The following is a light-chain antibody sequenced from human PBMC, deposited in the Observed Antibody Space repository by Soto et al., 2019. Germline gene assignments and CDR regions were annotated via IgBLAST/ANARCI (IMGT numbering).Light chain of an antibody. V-gene: IGKV1-5*03. Sequence: DIQMTQSPSTLSASVGDRVTITCRASQNINRWLAWYQQNPGKAPKLLIYEASSLESGVPSRFSGSGSGTEFTLTISSLQPDDIATYYCQQYKSYFRTFGQGTKVEIK. CDR2: EAS. CDR3: QQYKSYFRT. CDR1: QNINRW. J-gene: IGKJ1*01.